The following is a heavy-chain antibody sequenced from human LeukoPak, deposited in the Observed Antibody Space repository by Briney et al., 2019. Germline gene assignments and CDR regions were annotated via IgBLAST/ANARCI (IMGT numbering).Heavy chain of an antibody. CDR1: GFTFSSYV. CDR2: ISYDGSNE. V-gene: IGHV3-30*04. CDR3: AKRGAEVGETVAPGDY. Sequence: GGSLRLSCAASGFTFSSYVMHWVRQAPGKGLEWVAIISYDGSNEYYADSVKGRFTISRDNSKNTLYLQMNSLRVDDTAVYYCAKRGAEVGETVAPGDYWGQGTLVTVSS. D-gene: IGHD1-26*01. J-gene: IGHJ4*02.